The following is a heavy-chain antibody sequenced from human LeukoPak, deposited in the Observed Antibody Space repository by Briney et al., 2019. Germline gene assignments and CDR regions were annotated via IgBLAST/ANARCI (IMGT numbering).Heavy chain of an antibody. V-gene: IGHV4-59*01. D-gene: IGHD1-26*01. CDR3: ARMYSGTYYYYYYMDV. CDR1: GGSISSYY. Sequence: SETLSLTCTVSGGSISSYYWSWIRQPPGKGLEWIGYIYYSGSTNYNPSLKSRVAISVDTSKNQFSLKLSSVTAADTVVYYCARMYSGTYYYYYYMDVWGKGTTVTVSS. J-gene: IGHJ6*03. CDR2: IYYSGST.